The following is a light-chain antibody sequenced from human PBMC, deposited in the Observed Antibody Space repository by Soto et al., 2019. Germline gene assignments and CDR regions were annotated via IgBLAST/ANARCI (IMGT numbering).Light chain of an antibody. CDR2: GAS. V-gene: IGKV3-15*01. J-gene: IGKJ5*01. Sequence: EIVMTQSPGTLSVSPGERVILSCRASQSVNSNLAWYQQKPGQTPRLLISGASTRATGIPVRFSGSGSGTEFTLTISSLQSEDFAVYYCQQYGGSPVTFGQGTRLEIK. CDR1: QSVNSN. CDR3: QQYGGSPVT.